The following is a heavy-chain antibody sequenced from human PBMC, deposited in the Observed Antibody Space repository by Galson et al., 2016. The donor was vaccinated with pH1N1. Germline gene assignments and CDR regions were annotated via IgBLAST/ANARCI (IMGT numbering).Heavy chain of an antibody. CDR1: GYTFVEVS. V-gene: IGHV1-24*01. D-gene: IGHD2-2*01. Sequence: SVKVSCKVSGYTFVEVSMHWVRQAPGKGLEWMGGFDPEAGETTYAQEFQGRITMTEDTSTDTAYMELRDLRSADTAVYFCATGYRCTNTNCYGYYYYYMGVWGKGTTVTVSS. CDR3: ATGYRCTNTNCYGYYYYYMGV. J-gene: IGHJ6*03. CDR2: FDPEAGET.